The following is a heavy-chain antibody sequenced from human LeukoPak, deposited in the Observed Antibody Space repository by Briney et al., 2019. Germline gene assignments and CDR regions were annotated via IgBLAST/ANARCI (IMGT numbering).Heavy chain of an antibody. CDR1: GLTFSSYA. CDR2: ISGSGGST. V-gene: IGHV3-23*01. D-gene: IGHD6-13*01. Sequence: GGSLRLSCAASGLTFSSYAMSWVRQAPGKGLEWVSAISGSGGSTYYADSVKGRFTISRDNSKNTLYLQMNSLRAEDTAVYYCAKGGASSWSPFDYWGQGTLVTVSS. CDR3: AKGGASSWSPFDY. J-gene: IGHJ4*02.